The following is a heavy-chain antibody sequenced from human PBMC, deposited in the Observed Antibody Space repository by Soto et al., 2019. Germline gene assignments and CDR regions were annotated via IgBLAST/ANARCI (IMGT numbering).Heavy chain of an antibody. J-gene: IGHJ4*02. CDR2: THHSGST. V-gene: IGHV4-34*01. D-gene: IGHD3-3*01. CDR3: ARGSGRPNDYDFWSGYYDPYFDY. Sequence: SETLSLTCAVYGGSLSGNYWGWIRQPPGKGLEWIGETHHSGSTAYNPSLKSRVTISVDRSKNQFSLKLSSVTAADTAVYYCARGSGRPNDYDFWSGYYDPYFDYWGQGTLVTVSS. CDR1: GGSLSGNY.